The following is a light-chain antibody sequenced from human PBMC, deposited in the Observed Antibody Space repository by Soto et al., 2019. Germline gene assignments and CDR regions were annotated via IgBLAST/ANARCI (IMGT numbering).Light chain of an antibody. CDR3: QRYNKWPHT. CDR2: GAS. J-gene: IGKJ1*01. Sequence: EAVLTQSPATLSVSPGEGATLSCRASQNVSTNLAWYQQRPGRAPRLLIYGASKRAIGLPGRFSGSGSGTEFTLPLTSLQSEDFAVYYCQRYNKWPHTFGEGTKVEIK. CDR1: QNVSTN. V-gene: IGKV3-15*01.